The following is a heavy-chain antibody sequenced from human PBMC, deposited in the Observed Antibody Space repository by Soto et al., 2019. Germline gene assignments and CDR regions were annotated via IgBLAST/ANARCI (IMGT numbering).Heavy chain of an antibody. Sequence: GESLRLSCAASGLTFSSYSMNWVRQAPGKGLEWVSSISSSSSYIYYADSVKGRFTISRDNAKNSLYLQMNSLRAEDTAVYYCAREKGGGSGWYDGYYYGMDVWGQGTTVTVSS. CDR1: GLTFSSYS. V-gene: IGHV3-21*01. CDR3: AREKGGGSGWYDGYYYGMDV. CDR2: ISSSSSYI. D-gene: IGHD6-19*01. J-gene: IGHJ6*02.